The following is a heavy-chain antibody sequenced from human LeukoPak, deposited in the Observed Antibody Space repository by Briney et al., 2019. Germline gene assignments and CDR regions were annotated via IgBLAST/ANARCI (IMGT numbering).Heavy chain of an antibody. D-gene: IGHD4-17*01. Sequence: GGSLSLSCAASGFTFSSYGMHGVRQAPGKGLEWVSVISYDGSNKYYADSVKGRFTISRDDSKNTLYLQMNSLRAEDTAVYYCLRDFDYWGQGTLVTVSS. CDR2: ISYDGSNK. J-gene: IGHJ4*02. CDR1: GFTFSSYG. CDR3: LRDFDY. V-gene: IGHV3-30*03.